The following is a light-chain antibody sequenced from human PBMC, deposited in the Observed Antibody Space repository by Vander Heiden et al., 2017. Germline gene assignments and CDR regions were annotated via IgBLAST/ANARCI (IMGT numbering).Light chain of an antibody. CDR2: AAS. J-gene: IGKJ4*01. CDR3: QQYKNWPLT. V-gene: IGKV3-15*01. CDR1: QSVSNN. Sequence: EIVMKQSPATLSVSPGERATLSCRASQSVSNNLAWYQQKPGQAPRLLIYAASTRATNIPTRFSGSGSGTDFTITISSLQSEDFALYYCQQYKNWPLTFGGGAKVEIK.